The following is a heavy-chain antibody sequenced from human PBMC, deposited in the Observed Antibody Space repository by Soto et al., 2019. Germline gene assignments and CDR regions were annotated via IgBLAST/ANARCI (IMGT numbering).Heavy chain of an antibody. J-gene: IGHJ5*02. CDR3: ARNFPSTTFDP. D-gene: IGHD1-1*01. CDR1: GFTFSSYA. Sequence: PGGSLRLSCAASGFTFSSYAMSWVRQAPGKGLEWVSAISGSGGSTSYAQKFQGRVTMTRDTSTSTAYMELSSLRSEDTAVYYCARNFPSTTFDPWGQGTLVTVSS. V-gene: IGHV3-23*01. CDR2: ISGSGGST.